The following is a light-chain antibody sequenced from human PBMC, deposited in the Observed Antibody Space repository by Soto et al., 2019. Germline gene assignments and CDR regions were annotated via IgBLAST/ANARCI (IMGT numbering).Light chain of an antibody. CDR1: QSISSW. J-gene: IGKJ1*01. CDR3: QQYGSSGT. CDR2: DAS. V-gene: IGKV1-5*01. Sequence: DIQMTQSPSTLSASVGDRVTITCRASQSISSWLAWYQQKPGKAPKLLIYDASSLESGVPSRFSGSGSGTEFTLTITSLQPDDFATYCQQYGSSGTFGQGTKV.